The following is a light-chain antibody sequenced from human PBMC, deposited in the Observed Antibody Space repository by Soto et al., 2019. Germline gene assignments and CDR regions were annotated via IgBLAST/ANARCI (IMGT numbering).Light chain of an antibody. Sequence: DIQMTQSPSSLSASVGDRVTITCRASQGISNYLAWYQQKPGKVPKLLIYAASTLRSGVPSRFSGSGSGTDFTLTISSLQPEDVATYYCQKYNSDPPYTFGQGTKVDIK. CDR3: QKYNSDPPYT. V-gene: IGKV1-27*01. CDR1: QGISNY. CDR2: AAS. J-gene: IGKJ2*01.